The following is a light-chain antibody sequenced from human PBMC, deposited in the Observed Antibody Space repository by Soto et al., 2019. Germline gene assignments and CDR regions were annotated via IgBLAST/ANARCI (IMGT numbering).Light chain of an antibody. CDR2: DVT. J-gene: IGLJ2*01. CDR3: SSYTRSSTVV. CDR1: SSDVGGYNY. V-gene: IGLV2-14*03. Sequence: QSALTQSASVSGSPGQSITISCTGTSSDVGGYNYVSWYQQHPGKAPKLMIYDVTNRPSGVSNRFSGFKSGNTASLTISGLQAEDEADYYCSSYTRSSTVVFGGGTKLTVL.